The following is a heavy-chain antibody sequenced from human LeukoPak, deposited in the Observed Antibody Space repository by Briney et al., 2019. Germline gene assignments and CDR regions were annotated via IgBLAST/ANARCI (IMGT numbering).Heavy chain of an antibody. D-gene: IGHD2-21*02. CDR1: GFTVSSNY. CDR3: ATCGGDCYSGNYYYYGMDV. J-gene: IGHJ6*02. CDR2: IYSGGST. V-gene: IGHV3-66*01. Sequence: GGSLRLSCAASGFTVSSNYMSWVRQAPGKGLEWVSVIYSGGSTYYADSVKGRFTISRDNSKNTLYLQMNSLTAEDTAVYYCATCGGDCYSGNYYYYGMDVWGQGTTVTVSS.